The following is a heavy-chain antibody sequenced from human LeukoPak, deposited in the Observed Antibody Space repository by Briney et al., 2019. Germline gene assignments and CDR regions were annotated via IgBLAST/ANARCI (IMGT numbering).Heavy chain of an antibody. CDR1: GYTFTSYY. Sequence: ASVKVSCKASGYTFTSYYMHWVRQAPGQGLEWMGIINPSGGSTSYAQKFQGRVTMTRDTSISTAYMELSRLRSDDTAVYYCARGIGYYYDSSGTSRHWYFDLWGRGTLVTVSS. D-gene: IGHD3-22*01. J-gene: IGHJ2*01. CDR2: INPSGGST. CDR3: ARGIGYYYDSSGTSRHWYFDL. V-gene: IGHV1-46*01.